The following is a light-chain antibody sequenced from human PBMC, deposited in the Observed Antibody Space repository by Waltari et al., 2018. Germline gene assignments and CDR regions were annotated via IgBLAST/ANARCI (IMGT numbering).Light chain of an antibody. CDR3: ATWDDRLNWV. J-gene: IGLJ3*02. CDR2: GNN. Sequence: QSILTQSPSASGTPGQRVTISCSGSNPNLGSRAVTWYQQLPGMAPKLVMYGNNQRPSGVPDRFSGSKSGTSASLAISGLQSEDEADYYCATWDDRLNWVFGGGTKLTVL. CDR1: NPNLGSRA. V-gene: IGLV1-44*01.